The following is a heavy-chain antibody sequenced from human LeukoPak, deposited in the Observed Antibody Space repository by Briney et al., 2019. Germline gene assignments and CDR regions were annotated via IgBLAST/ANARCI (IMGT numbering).Heavy chain of an antibody. CDR3: ARGPRGRYDFWSGYPDP. CDR2: INHSGST. J-gene: IGHJ5*02. CDR1: GGSFSGHY. D-gene: IGHD3-3*01. Sequence: SETLSLTCAVYGGSFSGHYWSWIRQPPGKGLEWIGEINHSGSTNYNPSLKSRVTISVDTSKNQFSLKLSSVTAADTAVYYCARGPRGRYDFWSGYPDPWGQGTLVTVSS. V-gene: IGHV4-34*01.